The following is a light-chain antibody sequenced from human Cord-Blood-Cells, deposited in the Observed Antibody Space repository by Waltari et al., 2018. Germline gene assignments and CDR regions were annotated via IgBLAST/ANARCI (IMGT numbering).Light chain of an antibody. Sequence: QSALTQPPSASGSPGQSVTISCTGTSSDVGGYNSVSWYQQHPGKAPKLMIYEVIKRPSGVPDRCSGSKSGNTSSLTVSGLQAEDEAEYYCSSYAGSNNWVFGGGTKLTVL. CDR1: SSDVGGYNS. CDR2: EVI. J-gene: IGLJ3*02. CDR3: SSYAGSNNWV. V-gene: IGLV2-8*01.